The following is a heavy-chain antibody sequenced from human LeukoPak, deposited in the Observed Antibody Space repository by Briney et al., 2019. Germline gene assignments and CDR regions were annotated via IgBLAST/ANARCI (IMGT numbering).Heavy chain of an antibody. Sequence: GASVKVSCKASGYTFTSYGISWVRQAPGQGLEWMGWISAYNGNTNYAQKLRGRVTMTTDTSTSTAYMELRSLRSDDTAVYYCARAYYYDSSGYGTFDPWGQGTLVTVSS. D-gene: IGHD3-22*01. CDR1: GYTFTSYG. CDR3: ARAYYYDSSGYGTFDP. J-gene: IGHJ5*02. V-gene: IGHV1-18*01. CDR2: ISAYNGNT.